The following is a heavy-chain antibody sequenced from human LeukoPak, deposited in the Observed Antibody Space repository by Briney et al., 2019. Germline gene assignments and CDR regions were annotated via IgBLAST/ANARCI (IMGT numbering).Heavy chain of an antibody. V-gene: IGHV4-34*01. CDR2: IHHAGDT. Sequence: SETLSLTCGVDGGSFTASYWSWIRQSPGKGLEWIGEIHHAGDTNYNPSLKSRVTISLDIYRAQFSLNLKSVTAADTAVYYCARVSGGGNVAYWYFDLWGRGTLVTVSS. CDR3: ARVSGGGNVAYWYFDL. CDR1: GGSFTASY. D-gene: IGHD4-23*01. J-gene: IGHJ2*01.